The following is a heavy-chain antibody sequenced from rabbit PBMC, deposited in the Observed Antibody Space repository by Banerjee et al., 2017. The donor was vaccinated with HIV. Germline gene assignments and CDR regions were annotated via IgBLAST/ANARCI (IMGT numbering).Heavy chain of an antibody. J-gene: IGHJ4*01. V-gene: IGHV1S43*01. D-gene: IGHD4-1*01. CDR1: GIDFSNYYY. Sequence: QEQLEESGGGLVKPGGTLTLTCKASGIDFSNYYYMCWVRQAPGKGLELIACIYTSGASTWYASWVNGRFTISRSTSLNTVDLKVTSLTAADTATYLCARDLAGVIGWNFNLWGPGTLVTVS. CDR3: ARDLAGVIGWNFNL. CDR2: IYTSGAST.